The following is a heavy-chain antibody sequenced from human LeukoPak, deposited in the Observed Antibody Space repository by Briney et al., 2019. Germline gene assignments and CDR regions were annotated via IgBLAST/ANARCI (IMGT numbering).Heavy chain of an antibody. D-gene: IGHD3-22*01. Sequence: SETLSLTCTVSGGSISSYYWSWIRQPPGKGLEWIGRIYSSGSTNSNPSLKSRVTISVDTSKKQFSLKLNSVTAADTAVYYCAREKIGYYDSSGRGWFDPWGQGTLVTVSS. CDR2: IYSSGST. CDR1: GGSISSYY. CDR3: AREKIGYYDSSGRGWFDP. V-gene: IGHV4-4*08. J-gene: IGHJ5*02.